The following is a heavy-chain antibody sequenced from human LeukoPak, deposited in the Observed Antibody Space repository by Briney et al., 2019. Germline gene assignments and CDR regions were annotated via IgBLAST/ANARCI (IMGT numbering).Heavy chain of an antibody. J-gene: IGHJ4*02. CDR1: GGSISSYY. V-gene: IGHV4-59*08. CDR3: AGHHPRNTVDF. CDR2: ISDIGSI. D-gene: IGHD2/OR15-2a*01. Sequence: SETLSLTCTVSGGSISSYYWSWIRQPPGKGLEWIAYISDIGSINYNPSLKSRVTISLDTSKNQLSLKLRSVTAADTAVYYCAGHHPRNTVDFWGQGTLVTVSS.